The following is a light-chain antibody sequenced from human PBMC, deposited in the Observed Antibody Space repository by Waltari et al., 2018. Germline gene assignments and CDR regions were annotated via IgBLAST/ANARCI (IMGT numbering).Light chain of an antibody. CDR2: EVN. CDR3: TSYTSSITYV. CDR1: SSDVGGYNY. J-gene: IGLJ1*01. V-gene: IGLV2-14*01. Sequence: QSALTQPASVSGSPGQSITISCTGTSSDVGGYNYVSWYQQHPGKAPKLMIYEVNNRPSGVSDPFSGSKSGNTASLTISGLQAEDEADYYCTSYTSSITYVFGTGTKVTVL.